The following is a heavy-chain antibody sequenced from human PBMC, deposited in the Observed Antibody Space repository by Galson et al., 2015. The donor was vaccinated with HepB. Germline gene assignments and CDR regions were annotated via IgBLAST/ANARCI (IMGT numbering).Heavy chain of an antibody. D-gene: IGHD1-26*01. Sequence: SVKVSCRASGGTFSSYAISWVRQAPGQGLEWMGGIIPIFGTANYAQKFQGRVTITADESTSTAYMELSSLRSEDTAVYYCARGVEGVWELPNNYYYYGMDVWGQGTTVTVSS. CDR3: ARGVEGVWELPNNYYYYGMDV. CDR2: IIPIFGTA. J-gene: IGHJ6*02. V-gene: IGHV1-69*13. CDR1: GGTFSSYA.